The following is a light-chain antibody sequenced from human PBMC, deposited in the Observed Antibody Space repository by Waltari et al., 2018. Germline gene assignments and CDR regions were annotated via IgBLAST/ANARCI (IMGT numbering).Light chain of an antibody. CDR3: QTWGTGIQV. J-gene: IGLJ3*02. Sequence: QLVLTQSPSASASLGASVNLTCTLSSGHRSYAIAWNQQQPEKGPRFLMKVNSDGSHTTGDGIPDRFSGSSSGAERYLTISGLQSEDEADYYCQTWGTGIQVFGGGTKLSV. V-gene: IGLV4-69*01. CDR1: SGHRSYA. CDR2: VNSDGSH.